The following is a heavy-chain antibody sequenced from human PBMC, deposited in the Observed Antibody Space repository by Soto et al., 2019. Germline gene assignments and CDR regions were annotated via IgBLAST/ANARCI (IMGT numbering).Heavy chain of an antibody. CDR1: GFIFSNYD. CDR3: ARGGYDYIWGSYPQPHYYMDV. CDR2: IGTASDT. J-gene: IGHJ6*03. V-gene: IGHV3-13*01. Sequence: PGGSLRLSCEASGFIFSNYDMHWVRQTTGNGLEWVSAIGTASDTYYPGSVKGRFTISRENAKNSLYLQMDSLRAGDTAVYYCARGGYDYIWGSYPQPHYYMDVWGKGTTVTVSS. D-gene: IGHD3-16*02.